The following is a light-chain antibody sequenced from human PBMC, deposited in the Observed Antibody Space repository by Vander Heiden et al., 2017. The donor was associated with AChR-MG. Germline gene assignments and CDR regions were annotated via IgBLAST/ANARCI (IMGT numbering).Light chain of an antibody. CDR2: ANT. J-gene: IGLJ3*02. CDR3: QSYDNSLSGWV. Sequence: SGLTQPPSVSAHPGQRVTISCTGSISNIGTEYDVHWYQQLPGTAPKLLIFANTNRPSGVPDRFSGSKSGTSASLAITGLQAEDEADYYCQSYDNSLSGWVFGGGTKLTVL. V-gene: IGLV1-40*01. CDR1: ISNIGTEYD.